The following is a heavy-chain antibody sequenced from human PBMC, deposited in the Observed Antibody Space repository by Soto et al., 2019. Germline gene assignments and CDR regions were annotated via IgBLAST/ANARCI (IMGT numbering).Heavy chain of an antibody. Sequence: GGSLRLFCAASGFTFSSYAMSWVRQAPGKGLEWVSAVSGSGGSTYYADSVKGRFTISRDNSKNTLYLQMNSLRAEDTAVYYCAKDLYSGYYDSSGLFDYWGQGTLVTVSS. D-gene: IGHD3-22*01. CDR3: AKDLYSGYYDSSGLFDY. V-gene: IGHV3-23*01. CDR2: VSGSGGST. J-gene: IGHJ4*02. CDR1: GFTFSSYA.